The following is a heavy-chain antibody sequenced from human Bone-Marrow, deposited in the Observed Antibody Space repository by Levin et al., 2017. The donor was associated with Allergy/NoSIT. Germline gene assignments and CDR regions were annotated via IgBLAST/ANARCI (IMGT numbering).Heavy chain of an antibody. V-gene: IGHV4-39*01. CDR2: IYSGGST. Sequence: SETLSLTCTVSGVSISSSNYYWGWIRQPPGKRLEWIGSIYSGGSTYYNPALMSRVTVSVDTSKTQFSLKLSSVTAADTAVYYCAGTALISWFDHWGQGMLVIVSS. J-gene: IGHJ5*02. CDR1: GVSISSSNYY. D-gene: IGHD3-16*01. CDR3: AGTALISWFDH.